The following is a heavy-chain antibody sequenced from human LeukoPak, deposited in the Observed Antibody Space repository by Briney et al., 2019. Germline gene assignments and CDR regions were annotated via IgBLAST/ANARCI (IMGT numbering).Heavy chain of an antibody. CDR2: IYYSGST. CDR3: ARGLGYDFWSGYYEYNWFDP. D-gene: IGHD3-3*01. V-gene: IGHV4-39*01. Sequence: GSLRLSCAASGFTFSSYAMSWVRQPPGKGLEWIGSIYYSGSTYYNPSLKSRVTISVDTSKNQFSLKLSSVTAAGAAVYYCARGLGYDFWSGYYEYNWFDPWGQGTLVTVPS. CDR1: GFTFSSYA. J-gene: IGHJ5*02.